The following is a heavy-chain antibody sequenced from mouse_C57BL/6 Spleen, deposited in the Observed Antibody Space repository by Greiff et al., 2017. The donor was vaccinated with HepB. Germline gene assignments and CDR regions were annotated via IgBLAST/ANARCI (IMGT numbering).Heavy chain of an antibody. CDR3: ARWTGTRGYAMDY. J-gene: IGHJ4*01. D-gene: IGHD4-1*01. Sequence: QVQLQQPGAELVKPGASVKMSCKASGYTFTSYWITWVKQRPGQGLEWIGDIYPGSGSTNYNEKFKSKATLTVDTSSSTAYMQLSSLTSEDSAVYYCARWTGTRGYAMDYWGQGTSVTVSS. V-gene: IGHV1-55*01. CDR1: GYTFTSYW. CDR2: IYPGSGST.